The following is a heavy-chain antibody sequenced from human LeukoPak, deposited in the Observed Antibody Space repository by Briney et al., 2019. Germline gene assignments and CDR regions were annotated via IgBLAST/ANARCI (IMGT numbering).Heavy chain of an antibody. CDR2: INTNTGNP. CDR3: AKGGWVAVTGMDS. CDR1: GYTFTTYG. D-gene: IGHD6-19*01. Sequence: GASVKVSCKASGYTFTTYGMNWVRQAPGQGLEWMGWINTNTGNPTYAQGFTGRFVFSLDTSVSTAYLQISSLKPEDTGVYYCAKGGWVAVTGMDSWGQGTLVTVSS. V-gene: IGHV7-4-1*02. J-gene: IGHJ4*02.